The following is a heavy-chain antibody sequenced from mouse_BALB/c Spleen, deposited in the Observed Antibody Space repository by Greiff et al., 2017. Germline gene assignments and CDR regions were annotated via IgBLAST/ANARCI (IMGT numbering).Heavy chain of an antibody. CDR2: ISSGSSTI. CDR1: GFTFSSFG. D-gene: IGHD1-1*01. CDR3: ARAYYYGSSWYFDV. J-gene: IGHJ1*01. Sequence: EVHLVESGGGLVQPGGSRKLSCAASGFTFSSFGMHWVRQAPEKGLEWVAYISSGSSTIYYADTVKGRFTISRDNPKNTLFLQMTSLRSEDTAMYYCARAYYYGSSWYFDVWGAGTTVTVSS. V-gene: IGHV5-17*02.